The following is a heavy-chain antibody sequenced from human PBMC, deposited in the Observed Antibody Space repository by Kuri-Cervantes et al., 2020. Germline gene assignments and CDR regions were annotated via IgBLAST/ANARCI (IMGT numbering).Heavy chain of an antibody. J-gene: IGHJ3*02. CDR3: ATSSRNAFDI. CDR2: IYYSGST. CDR1: GGSISSYY. V-gene: IGHV4-59*01. Sequence: SETLSLTCTVSGGSISSYYWSWIRQPPGKGLEWIGYIYYSGSTNYNPSLKSRVTISVDTSKNQFSLRLSSVTAADTAVYYCATSSRNAFDIWGQGTMVTVSS. D-gene: IGHD6-13*01.